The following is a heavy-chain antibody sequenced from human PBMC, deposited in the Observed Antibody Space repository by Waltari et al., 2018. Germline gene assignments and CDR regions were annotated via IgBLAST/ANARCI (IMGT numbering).Heavy chain of an antibody. Sequence: QVQLVQSGAEVKKPGASVKVSCKASGYTFTSYDINWVRQATGQGLDWRGWMNPNSGNTGYAQKFQGRVTMTRNTSISTAYMELSSLRSEDTAVYYCARGDDYYDSSGYSNWFDPWGQGTLVTVSS. J-gene: IGHJ5*02. CDR2: MNPNSGNT. V-gene: IGHV1-8*01. CDR3: ARGDDYYDSSGYSNWFDP. D-gene: IGHD3-22*01. CDR1: GYTFTSYD.